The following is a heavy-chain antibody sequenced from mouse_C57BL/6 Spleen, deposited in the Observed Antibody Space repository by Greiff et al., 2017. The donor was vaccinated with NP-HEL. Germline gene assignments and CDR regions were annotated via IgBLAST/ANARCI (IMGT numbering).Heavy chain of an antibody. V-gene: IGHV1-7*01. Sequence: QVQLKQSGAELAKPGASVKLSCKASGYTFTSYWMHWVKQRPGQGLEWIGYINPSRGYTKYNQKFKDKATLTADNSSSTAYMQLSSLTYEDSAVYYCARETYYSNCVGYFAYWGKGTLVTVSA. D-gene: IGHD2-5*01. CDR1: GYTFTSYW. J-gene: IGHJ3*01. CDR2: INPSRGYT. CDR3: ARETYYSNCVGYFAY.